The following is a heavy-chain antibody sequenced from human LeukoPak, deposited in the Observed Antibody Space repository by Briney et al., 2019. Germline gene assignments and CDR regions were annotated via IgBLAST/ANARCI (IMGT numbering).Heavy chain of an antibody. CDR2: IRDKANSYTS. CDR1: GFTFSDHY. J-gene: IGHJ4*02. V-gene: IGHV3-72*01. Sequence: GGSLRLSCAASGFTFSDHYMDWVRQAPGKGLEWVGRIRDKANSYTSEYAASVTGRFTISRDDSKNSLFPQMSSLKTEDTAVYYCARVRGRDSPDFDYWGQGTLVTVSS. D-gene: IGHD2-15*01. CDR3: ARVRGRDSPDFDY.